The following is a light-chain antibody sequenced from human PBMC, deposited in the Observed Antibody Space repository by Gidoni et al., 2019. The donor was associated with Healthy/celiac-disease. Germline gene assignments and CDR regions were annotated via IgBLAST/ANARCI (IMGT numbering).Light chain of an antibody. J-gene: IGKJ4*01. CDR2: GAS. V-gene: IGKV3-20*01. CDR3: QQYGSSPNT. Sequence: EIVLTQPPGTLSLSPGERATLSCRASQSVSSSYLAWYQQKPGQAPRLPIHGASSRATGIPDRFSGSGSGTDFTLTISRLEPEDFAVYYYQQYGSSPNTFGGGTKVEIK. CDR1: QSVSSSY.